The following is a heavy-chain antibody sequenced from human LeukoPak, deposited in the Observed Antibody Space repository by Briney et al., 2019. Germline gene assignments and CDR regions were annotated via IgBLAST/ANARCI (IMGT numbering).Heavy chain of an antibody. J-gene: IGHJ4*02. Sequence: SETLSLTCAVYGGSFSGYYWSWIRQPPGKGLEWIGEINHSGSTNYNPSLKSRVTISVDTSKNQFSLKLSSVTAADTAAYYCARTVPASALDYWGQGTLVTVSS. CDR2: INHSGST. CDR3: ARTVPASALDY. CDR1: GGSFSGYY. V-gene: IGHV4-34*01.